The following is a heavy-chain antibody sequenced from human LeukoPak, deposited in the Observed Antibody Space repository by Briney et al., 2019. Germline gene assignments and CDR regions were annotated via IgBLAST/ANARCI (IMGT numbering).Heavy chain of an antibody. D-gene: IGHD1-1*01. J-gene: IGHJ5*02. V-gene: IGHV4-34*01. CDR1: GGSFSGYY. CDR2: INHSGST. CDR3: ARGLQWFDP. Sequence: SETLSLTCAVYGGSFSGYYWSWIRQPPGKGLEWIGEINHSGSTNYNPSLKSRVTISVDTSKNQFSLKLSSVTAADTAVYYCARGLQWFDPWGQGTLVTVSS.